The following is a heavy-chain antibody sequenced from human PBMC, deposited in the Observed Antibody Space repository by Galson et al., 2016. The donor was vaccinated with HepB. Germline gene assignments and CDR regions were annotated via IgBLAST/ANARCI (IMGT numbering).Heavy chain of an antibody. CDR2: ISGSGGNT. Sequence: SLRLSCAASGFNFDIYGMSWVRQAPGQGLEWVSAISGSGGNTYYSDSVKGRFAISRDNSKKTLYLQMSSLRAEDTAVYYCAKPSGGYDRYYVDYWGQGTLGTVSS. V-gene: IGHV3-23*01. CDR3: AKPSGGYDRYYVDY. J-gene: IGHJ4*02. CDR1: GFNFDIYG. D-gene: IGHD5-12*01.